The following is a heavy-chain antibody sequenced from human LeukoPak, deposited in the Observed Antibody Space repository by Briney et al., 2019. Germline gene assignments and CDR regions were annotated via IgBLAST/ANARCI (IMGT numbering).Heavy chain of an antibody. V-gene: IGHV1-8*01. CDR1: GYTFTNYD. Sequence: VASVKVSCKASGYTFTNYDINWVRQATGQGLEWMGWMSPHSGNTGSAQKFQGRVTMTRDTSISTAYMELSTLSSEDTAVYYCVRVARWGQGTLVTVSS. CDR2: MSPHSGNT. CDR3: VRVAR. J-gene: IGHJ5*02.